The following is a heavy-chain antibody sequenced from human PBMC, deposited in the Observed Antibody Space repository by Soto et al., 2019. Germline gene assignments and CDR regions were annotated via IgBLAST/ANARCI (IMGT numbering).Heavy chain of an antibody. J-gene: IGHJ5*02. CDR3: ARVAGSGWYDA. CDR2: AYPRGST. D-gene: IGHD6-19*01. Sequence: QVQLQESGSGLVKPSQTLSLTGAVPVGYIAIGGYSGSWFRQPPGKGLEWIGTAYPRGSTYYDPSLKSRVTISLDLSKNQFSLNLNSVTAADTAVYYCARVAGSGWYDAWGQGTLVTVSS. CDR1: VGYIAIGGYS. V-gene: IGHV4-30-2*01.